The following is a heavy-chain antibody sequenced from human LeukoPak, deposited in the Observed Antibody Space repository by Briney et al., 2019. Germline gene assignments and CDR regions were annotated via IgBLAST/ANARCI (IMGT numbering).Heavy chain of an antibody. D-gene: IGHD3-22*01. CDR2: IYYSGST. CDR3: ARATVITTYYFDY. V-gene: IGHV4-31*03. CDR1: GGSISSGGYY. Sequence: SQTLSLTCTVSGGSISSGGYYWSWIRQHPGKGLEWIGYIYYSGSTYYNPSLKSRVTISVDTSKSQFSLKLSSVTAADTAVYYCARATVITTYYFDYWGQGTLVTVSS. J-gene: IGHJ4*02.